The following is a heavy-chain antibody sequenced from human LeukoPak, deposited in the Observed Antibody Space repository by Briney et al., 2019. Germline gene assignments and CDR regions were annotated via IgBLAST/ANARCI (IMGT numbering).Heavy chain of an antibody. D-gene: IGHD2-2*01. CDR1: GFTFSSSA. Sequence: GGSLRLSCAASGFTFSSSAMSWVRQVPGKGLEWVSGISASGGGTSYADSVKGRFTISRDNSKNTLYLQMNSLRAEDTAVYYCARKGRGQLLPCDYWGQGTLVTVSS. V-gene: IGHV3-23*01. CDR3: ARKGRGQLLPCDY. J-gene: IGHJ4*02. CDR2: ISASGGGT.